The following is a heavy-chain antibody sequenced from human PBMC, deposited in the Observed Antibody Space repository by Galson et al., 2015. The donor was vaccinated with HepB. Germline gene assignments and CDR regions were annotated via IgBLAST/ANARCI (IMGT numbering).Heavy chain of an antibody. CDR2: INHSGST. CDR1: GGSFSGYY. Sequence: ETLSLTCAVYGGSFSGYYWSWIRQPPGKGLEWIGEINHSGSTNYNPSLKSRVTISVDTSKNQFSLKLSSVTAADTAVYYCARARSQLPDSSSWYWSSGFDYWGQGTLVTVSS. V-gene: IGHV4-34*01. CDR3: ARARSQLPDSSSWYWSSGFDY. J-gene: IGHJ4*02. D-gene: IGHD6-13*01.